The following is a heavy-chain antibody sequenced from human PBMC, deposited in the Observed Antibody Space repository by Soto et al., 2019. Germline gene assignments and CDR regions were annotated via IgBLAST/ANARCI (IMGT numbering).Heavy chain of an antibody. CDR3: VTVATHSYNWLDT. D-gene: IGHD6-6*01. J-gene: IGHJ5*02. Sequence: GGSLRLSCAASGFTFSSYWMHWVRQAPGKGLVWVSRINADGSTTTYADYVKGLFTISRDNAKNTLYLQMNSLRAEDTAVYYCVTVATHSYNWLDTWGQGTLVTVSS. CDR1: GFTFSSYW. V-gene: IGHV3-74*01. CDR2: INADGSTT.